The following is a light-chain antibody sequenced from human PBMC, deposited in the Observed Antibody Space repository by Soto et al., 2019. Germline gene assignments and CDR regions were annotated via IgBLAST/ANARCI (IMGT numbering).Light chain of an antibody. V-gene: IGLV8-61*01. CDR1: SGSVSTSYY. CDR2: STN. J-gene: IGLJ2*01. Sequence: QTVVTQEPSFSVSPGGTVTLTCGLSSGSVSTSYYPSWYQQTPGQAPRTLIYSTNTRSSGVPDRFSGSILGNKAALTITGAQADDESDFYCVLYFRSGIYLFGGGTKVTVL. CDR3: VLYFRSGIYL.